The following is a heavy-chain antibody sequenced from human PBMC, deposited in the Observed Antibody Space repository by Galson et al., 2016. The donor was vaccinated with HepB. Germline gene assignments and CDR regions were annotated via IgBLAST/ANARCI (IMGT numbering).Heavy chain of an antibody. Sequence: SLRLSCAASGFTFSSYAMSWVRQAPGKGLEWVSVISGSGGSTYYADSVKGRFTISRDNSKNTLCLQMNSLRAEDTALYYCAKDWGSYYGSGSYRHYYYGMDVWGQGTTVTVSS. J-gene: IGHJ6*02. V-gene: IGHV3-23*01. CDR2: ISGSGGST. D-gene: IGHD3-10*01. CDR3: AKDWGSYYGSGSYRHYYYGMDV. CDR1: GFTFSSYA.